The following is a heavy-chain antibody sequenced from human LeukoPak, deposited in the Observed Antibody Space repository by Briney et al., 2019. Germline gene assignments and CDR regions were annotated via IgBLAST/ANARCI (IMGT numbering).Heavy chain of an antibody. CDR1: GFTFSNYG. D-gene: IGHD6-19*01. J-gene: IGHJ4*02. CDR3: AKDISSGWSLDY. V-gene: IGHV3-30*02. Sequence: GGSLRLSCAASGFTFSNYGMHWARQAPGKGLEWAAFIWRDGSDKYYADSVKGRFTISRDNSKNTLYLQMNSLRAEDTAVYYCAKDISSGWSLDYWGQGTLVTVSS. CDR2: IWRDGSDK.